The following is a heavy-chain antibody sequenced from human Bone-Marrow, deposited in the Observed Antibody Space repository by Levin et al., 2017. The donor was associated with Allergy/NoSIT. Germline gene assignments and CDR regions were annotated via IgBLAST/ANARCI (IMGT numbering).Heavy chain of an antibody. CDR1: GGTFSSHA. V-gene: IGHV1-69*06. D-gene: IGHD3-10*01. CDR3: ARGPPYYYGPGCYYNDHYYYYLDV. J-gene: IGHJ6*03. Sequence: ASVKVSCKASGGTFSSHAISWVRQAPGQGLEWMGGIIPIFDTANYAQKFQGRVTISADKSTSTAYMEISSLRSEDTAVYYCARGPPYYYGPGCYYNDHYYYYLDVWGKGTTVTVSS. CDR2: IIPIFDTA.